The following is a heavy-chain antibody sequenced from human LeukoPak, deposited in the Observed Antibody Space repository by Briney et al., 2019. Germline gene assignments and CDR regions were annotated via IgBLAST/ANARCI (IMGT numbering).Heavy chain of an antibody. CDR2: IYHSGST. Sequence: GSLRLSCAASGFTFSSYAMHWVRQPPGKGLEWIGEIYHSGSTNYNPSLKSRVTISVDKSKNQFSLKLSSVTAADTAVYYCARDLLIVGGEEYSSLEDAFDIWGQGTMVTVSS. CDR3: ARDLLIVGGEEYSSLEDAFDI. CDR1: GFTFSSYA. J-gene: IGHJ3*02. D-gene: IGHD6-6*01. V-gene: IGHV4-4*02.